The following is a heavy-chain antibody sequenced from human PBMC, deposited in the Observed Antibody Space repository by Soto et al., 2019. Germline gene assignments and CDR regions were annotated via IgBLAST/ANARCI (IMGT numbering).Heavy chain of an antibody. J-gene: IGHJ4*02. CDR1: GFTFTIYA. D-gene: IGHD3-16*01. CDR2: ISSNGVNT. V-gene: IGHV3-23*01. CDR3: ANGGIGELLGLDY. Sequence: EVQLLESGGGLVQPGGTLRLACAVTGFTFTIYAMTWVRQAAGKGLEWVSSISSNGVNTFYADSVKGRFAISRDTSKNTLYVQMNSLRGEDSAVYFCANGGIGELLGLDYLGQGTLVTVSS.